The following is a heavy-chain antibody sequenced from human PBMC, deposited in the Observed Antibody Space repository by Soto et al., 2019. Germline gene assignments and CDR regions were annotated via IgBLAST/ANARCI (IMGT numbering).Heavy chain of an antibody. Sequence: PGGSLRLSCAASGFTFSSDAMSWVRQAPGKGLEWVSAISGSGGSTYYADSVKGRFTISRDNSKNTLYLQMNSLRAEDTAVYYCAKDGRGADGSSYYWGQGTLVTVSS. J-gene: IGHJ4*02. V-gene: IGHV3-23*01. CDR2: ISGSGGST. CDR3: AKDGRGADGSSYY. D-gene: IGHD3-10*01. CDR1: GFTFSSDA.